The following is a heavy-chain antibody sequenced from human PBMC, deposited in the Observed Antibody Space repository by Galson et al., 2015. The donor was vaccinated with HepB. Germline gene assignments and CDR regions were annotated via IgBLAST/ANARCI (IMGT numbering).Heavy chain of an antibody. Sequence: SLRLSCAASGFTFGDYAMSWFRQAPGKGLEWVGFIRSKAYGGTTEYAASVKGRFTISRDDSKSIAYLQMNSLKTEDTAVYYCTRDPVRFGYYALRGVYAFDIWGQGTMVTVSS. CDR2: IRSKAYGGTT. CDR3: TRDPVRFGYYALRGVYAFDI. CDR1: GFTFGDYA. J-gene: IGHJ3*02. D-gene: IGHD3-10*01. V-gene: IGHV3-49*03.